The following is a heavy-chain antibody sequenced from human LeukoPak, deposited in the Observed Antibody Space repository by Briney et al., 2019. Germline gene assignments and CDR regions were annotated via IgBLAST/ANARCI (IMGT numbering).Heavy chain of an antibody. Sequence: SETLSLTCSVSGYTSSRENNRGGIRQPPVKRQKWIATIYHSGSTDYNPSLKSRLTMSVDTSKNQFSLNLTSVTAADTAVYYCARARGYNYGNLRYYYMDVWGKGTTVTVSS. J-gene: IGHJ6*03. CDR3: ARARGYNYGNLRYYYMDV. CDR2: IYHSGST. CDR1: GYTSSRENN. D-gene: IGHD5-18*01. V-gene: IGHV4-38-2*02.